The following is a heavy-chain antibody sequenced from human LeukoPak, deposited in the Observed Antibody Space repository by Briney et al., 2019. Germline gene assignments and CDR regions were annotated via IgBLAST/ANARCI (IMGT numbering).Heavy chain of an antibody. Sequence: PGWSLRLSCAASGFTFIRNAMHWVRQAPGKGLEWVALIRYDASNKYYADSVRGRFTISRDNSKITLYLQMNSLRAEDTAVYYCAVGSGDYSPDYWGQGTLVTVSS. CDR3: AVGSGDYSPDY. CDR1: GFTFIRNA. CDR2: IRYDASNK. D-gene: IGHD4-17*01. V-gene: IGHV3-33*01. J-gene: IGHJ4*02.